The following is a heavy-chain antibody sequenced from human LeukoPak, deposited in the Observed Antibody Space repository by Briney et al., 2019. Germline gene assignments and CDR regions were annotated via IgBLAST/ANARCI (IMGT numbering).Heavy chain of an antibody. CDR1: GFTVSSNY. CDR2: IYSGGST. V-gene: IGHV3-53*05. D-gene: IGHD3-22*01. Sequence: GGSLRLSCAASGFTVSSNYMSWVRQAPGKGLEWVSVIYSGGSTYYADSVKGRFTISRDNSKNTLYLQMNSLRAEDTAVYYCARASRITMIVVETPLDAFGIWGQGTMVTVSS. J-gene: IGHJ3*02. CDR3: ARASRITMIVVETPLDAFGI.